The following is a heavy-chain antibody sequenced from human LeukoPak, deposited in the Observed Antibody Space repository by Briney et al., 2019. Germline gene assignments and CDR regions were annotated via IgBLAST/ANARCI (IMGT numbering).Heavy chain of an antibody. CDR3: ARADCSSTSCYDYYYYGMDV. D-gene: IGHD2-2*01. CDR1: GFTFSSYS. J-gene: IGHJ6*02. CDR2: ISSSSSTI. V-gene: IGHV3-48*01. Sequence: GGSLRLSCAASGFTFSSYSMNWVRQAPGKGLEWVSYISSSSSTIYYAGSVKGRFTISRDNANNSLYLQMNSLRAEDTAVYYCARADCSSTSCYDYYYYGMDVWGQGTTVTVSS.